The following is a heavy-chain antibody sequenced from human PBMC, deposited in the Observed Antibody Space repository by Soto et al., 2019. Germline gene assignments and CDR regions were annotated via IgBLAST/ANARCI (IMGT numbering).Heavy chain of an antibody. J-gene: IGHJ3*02. D-gene: IGHD2-2*01. CDR2: IIPIFGTA. V-gene: IGHV1-69*13. CDR1: GGTFSSYA. Sequence: ASVKVSCKASGGTFSSYAISWVRQAPGQGLEWMGGIIPIFGTANYAQKFQGRVTITADESTSTAYMELSSLRSEDTAVYYCARELGYCSSTSCPTDAFDIWGQGTMVTVSS. CDR3: ARELGYCSSTSCPTDAFDI.